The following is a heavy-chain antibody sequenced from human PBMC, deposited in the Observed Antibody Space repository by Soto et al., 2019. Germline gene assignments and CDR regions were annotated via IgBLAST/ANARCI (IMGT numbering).Heavy chain of an antibody. D-gene: IGHD1-7*01. CDR2: IKTGGDT. Sequence: PGGSLRLSCAASGFTVSSNYLSWVRQAPGKGLEWVSTIKTGGDTYYADSVKGRFTISRDSSKNTVYLQMNSLRAEDTAVYYCAREAPDWHFAFDPWGQGTLVTVSS. V-gene: IGHV3-66*01. J-gene: IGHJ5*02. CDR3: AREAPDWHFAFDP. CDR1: GFTVSSNY.